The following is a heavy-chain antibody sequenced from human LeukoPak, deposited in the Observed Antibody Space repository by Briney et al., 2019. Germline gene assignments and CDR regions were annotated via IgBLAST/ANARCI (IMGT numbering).Heavy chain of an antibody. V-gene: IGHV4-34*01. CDR2: INQSGST. J-gene: IGHJ4*02. CDR1: GGSFRSYY. D-gene: IGHD2-2*01. Sequence: SETLSLACGVYGGSFRSYYWSWIRQPPGKGLEWIGEINQSGSTNYNPSLKSRVTTSVDTSKKQFSLKLSSVTAADTAVYYCASQHCTSTTGYAYSDYWGQGTLVTVSS. CDR3: ASQHCTSTTGYAYSDY.